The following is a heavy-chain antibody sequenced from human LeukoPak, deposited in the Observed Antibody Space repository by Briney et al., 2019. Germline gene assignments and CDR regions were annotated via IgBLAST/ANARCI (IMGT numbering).Heavy chain of an antibody. Sequence: ASVKVSCKASGYTFTSYDINWVRQATGQGLEWMGWMNPNSGSTGYAQKFQGRVTITRNTSIGTAYMELSGLRSEDTAVYFCARGRSTGYPYYFEYWGQGTLLTVSS. D-gene: IGHD5-12*01. CDR3: ARGRSTGYPYYFEY. CDR2: MNPNSGST. J-gene: IGHJ4*02. CDR1: GYTFTSYD. V-gene: IGHV1-8*03.